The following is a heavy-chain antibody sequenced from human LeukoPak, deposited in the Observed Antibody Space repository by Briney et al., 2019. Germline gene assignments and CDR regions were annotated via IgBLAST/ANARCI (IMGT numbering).Heavy chain of an antibody. D-gene: IGHD6-6*01. CDR1: GGTFSSYA. J-gene: IGHJ4*02. CDR2: IIPIFGTA. V-gene: IGHV1-69*13. CDR3: ARAAYSSSYAAGY. Sequence: SVKVSCKASGGTFSSYAISWVRQAPGQGLEWMGGIIPIFGTANYAQKFQGRVTITADESTSTAYMELSSLRSEDTAVYHCARAAYSSSYAAGYWGQGTLVTVSS.